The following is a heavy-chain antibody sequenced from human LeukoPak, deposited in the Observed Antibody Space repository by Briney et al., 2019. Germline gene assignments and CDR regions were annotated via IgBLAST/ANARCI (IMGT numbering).Heavy chain of an antibody. CDR2: VSGSGGST. Sequence: GGSLRLSCAASGFTFSSYALTWVRQAPGKGLEWVSTVSGSGGSTYYADSVKGRFTISRDNSKNTLYLQMNSLRAEDTAVYYCAKQSSQLLTRWFDPWGQGTLVTVSS. CDR3: AKQSSQLLTRWFDP. CDR1: GFTFSSYA. V-gene: IGHV3-23*01. D-gene: IGHD2-2*01. J-gene: IGHJ5*02.